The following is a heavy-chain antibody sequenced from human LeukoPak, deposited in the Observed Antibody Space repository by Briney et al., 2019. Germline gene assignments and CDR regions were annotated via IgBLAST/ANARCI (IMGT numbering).Heavy chain of an antibody. D-gene: IGHD3-9*01. V-gene: IGHV4-38-2*02. Sequence: PSETLSLTCTVSGYSISSGYYWGWIRQPPGKGLEWIGSIYHSGSTYYNPSLKSRVTISVDTSKNQFSLKLSSVTAADTAVYYCATTPDRALRYFDGPFWFDPWGQGTLVTVSS. CDR1: GYSISSGYY. J-gene: IGHJ5*02. CDR2: IYHSGST. CDR3: ATTPDRALRYFDGPFWFDP.